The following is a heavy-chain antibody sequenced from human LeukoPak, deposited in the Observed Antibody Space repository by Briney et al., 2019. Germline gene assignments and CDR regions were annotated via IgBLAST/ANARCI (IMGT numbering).Heavy chain of an antibody. V-gene: IGHV4-59*13. Sequence: SETLSLTCTVSGGSIRSYYWSWIRHPPEKGLGWIGHIYYSGSTNYNPFLKSRVTISVDTSKNEFSLKLSSVTAADTAVYYCASQDCSGGRCYSVPFDCGGQGALVTVSS. J-gene: IGHJ4*02. CDR3: ASQDCSGGRCYSVPFDC. CDR1: GGSIRSYY. D-gene: IGHD2-15*01. CDR2: IYYSGST.